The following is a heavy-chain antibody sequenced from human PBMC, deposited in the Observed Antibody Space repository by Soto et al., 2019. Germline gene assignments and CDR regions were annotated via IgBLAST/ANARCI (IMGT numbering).Heavy chain of an antibody. D-gene: IGHD6-19*01. Sequence: AAVKVSCKASGGTFSSYAISWVRQAPGQGLEWMGGIIPIFGTANYAQKFQGRVTITADESTSTAYMELSSLRSEDTAVYYCERGRYSSGWHPNWFDPWGQGTLVTVS. CDR1: GGTFSSYA. V-gene: IGHV1-69*13. CDR2: IIPIFGTA. J-gene: IGHJ5*02. CDR3: ERGRYSSGWHPNWFDP.